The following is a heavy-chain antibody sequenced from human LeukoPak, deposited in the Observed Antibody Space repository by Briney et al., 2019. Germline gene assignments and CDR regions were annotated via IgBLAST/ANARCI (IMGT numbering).Heavy chain of an antibody. Sequence: SETLSPTCRVSGGSISGSRTWGWVRQAPGKGLEWIGNIHSDGRTAPNPSLRSRVTLSLDTSTNQFSLKMNSVTAADTALYYCARVLTAAGLDFWGQGILVSVSS. V-gene: IGHV4-39*07. CDR3: ARVLTAAGLDF. CDR1: GGSISGSRT. CDR2: IHSDGRT. J-gene: IGHJ4*02. D-gene: IGHD6-25*01.